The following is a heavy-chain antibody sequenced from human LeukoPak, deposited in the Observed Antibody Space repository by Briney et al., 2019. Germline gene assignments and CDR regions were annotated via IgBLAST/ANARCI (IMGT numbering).Heavy chain of an antibody. Sequence: PGGSLRLSCAASGFTFSSYTMNWVRQSPGQGLEWVSSISSGSRDIYYADSVKGRFTISRDNAKNSVYLQVNSLRAEDTAVYYCARLYIYAHDYWGQGTLVTVSS. V-gene: IGHV3-21*01. CDR1: GFTFSSYT. CDR2: ISSGSRDI. D-gene: IGHD5-18*01. CDR3: ARLYIYAHDY. J-gene: IGHJ4*02.